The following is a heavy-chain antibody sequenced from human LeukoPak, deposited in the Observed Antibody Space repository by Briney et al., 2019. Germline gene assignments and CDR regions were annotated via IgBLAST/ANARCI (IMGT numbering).Heavy chain of an antibody. D-gene: IGHD1-26*01. CDR3: ARGGGYSGSYRRFWFDP. CDR2: IYYSGST. V-gene: IGHV4-61*01. J-gene: IGHJ5*02. Sequence: SETLSLTCTVSGGSVSSGTYYWSWIRQPPGKGLEWIVYIYYSGSTNYNPSLKSRVTVSVDTSKNQFSLKLSSVTAADTAVYYCARGGGYSGSYRRFWFDPWGQGTLVTVSS. CDR1: GGSVSSGTYY.